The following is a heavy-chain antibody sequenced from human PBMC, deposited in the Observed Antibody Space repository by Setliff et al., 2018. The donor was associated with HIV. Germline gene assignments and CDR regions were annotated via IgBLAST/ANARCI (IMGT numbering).Heavy chain of an antibody. CDR1: GTSFSDHY. J-gene: IGHJ4*02. CDR2: MNQSGTT. CDR3: ARKGSSSRSQGYYYDF. V-gene: IGHV4-34*01. Sequence: SETLSLTCSVYGTSFSDHYWSWVRQTPGKGLEWIGEMNQSGTTNYNPSLKSRVTMSIDTSERQFSLKLNSVTALDTAVYYCARKGSSSRSQGYYYDFWGQGTLVTVSS. D-gene: IGHD6-13*01.